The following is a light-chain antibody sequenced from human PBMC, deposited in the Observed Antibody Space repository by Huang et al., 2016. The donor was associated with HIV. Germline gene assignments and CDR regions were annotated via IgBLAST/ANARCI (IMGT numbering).Light chain of an antibody. V-gene: IGKV1-27*01. Sequence: DIQMTQSPSSLSASPGVRVTLACRANQDIGNFLAGYQHKPGGVPRLLIYGASPLQSGVPSRFSGRGSGTDFTLTITNFQPDDVATYYCQRYDSAPRAFGQGTKVEI. CDR1: QDIGNF. J-gene: IGKJ1*01. CDR2: GAS. CDR3: QRYDSAPRA.